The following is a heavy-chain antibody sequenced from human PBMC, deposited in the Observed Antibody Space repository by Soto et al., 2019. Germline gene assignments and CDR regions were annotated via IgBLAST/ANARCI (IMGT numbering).Heavy chain of an antibody. CDR3: ARARPAYGDYVGWYFDL. CDR1: GGSISSGGYY. V-gene: IGHV4-31*03. J-gene: IGHJ2*01. CDR2: IYYSGST. Sequence: QVQLQESGPGLVKPSQTLSLTCTVSGGSISSGGYYWSWIRQHPGKGLEWIGYIYYSGSTYYNPSLKSRVTISVDTSKNQFSLKLSSVTAADTAVYYCARARPAYGDYVGWYFDLWGRGTLVTVSS. D-gene: IGHD4-17*01.